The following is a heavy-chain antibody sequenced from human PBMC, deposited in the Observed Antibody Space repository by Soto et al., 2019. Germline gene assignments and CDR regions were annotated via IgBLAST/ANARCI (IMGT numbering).Heavy chain of an antibody. Sequence: SETLSLTCAVYVGSFSGYYWSWIRQPPGKGLEWIGEINHSGSTNYNPSLKSRVTISVDTSKNQFSLKLSSVTAADTAVYYCARGPGYSSGPYYWGQGTLVTVSS. V-gene: IGHV4-34*01. CDR2: INHSGST. CDR1: VGSFSGYY. D-gene: IGHD6-19*01. CDR3: ARGPGYSSGPYY. J-gene: IGHJ4*02.